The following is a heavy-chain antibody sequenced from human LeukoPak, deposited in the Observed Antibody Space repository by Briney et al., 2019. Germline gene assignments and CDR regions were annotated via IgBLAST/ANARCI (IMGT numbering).Heavy chain of an antibody. J-gene: IGHJ4*02. CDR3: ARSHDYGDYATIDY. D-gene: IGHD4-17*01. V-gene: IGHV4-59*01. Sequence: SETLSLTCTVSGGSISSYYWSWIRQPPGKGLEWIAYIYYSGSTNYNPSLKSRVTISVDASKNQFSLKLSSVTAADTAVYYCARSHDYGDYATIDYWGQGTLVTVSS. CDR1: GGSISSYY. CDR2: IYYSGST.